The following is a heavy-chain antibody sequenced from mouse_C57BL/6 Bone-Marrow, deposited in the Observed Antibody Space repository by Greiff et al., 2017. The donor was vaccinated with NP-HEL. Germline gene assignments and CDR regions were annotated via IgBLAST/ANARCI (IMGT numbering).Heavy chain of an antibody. D-gene: IGHD2-3*01. CDR2: INPDSSTI. J-gene: IGHJ4*01. V-gene: IGHV4-1*01. CDR3: VRRDGKECPMYY. Sequence: EVKLLESGGGLVQPGGSLKLSCAASGIDFSRYWMSWVRRAPGKGLEWIGEINPDSSTINYAPSLKDKFIISRDNAKNTLYLQMSKDRSEDTALYYFVRRDGKECPMYYWGEGTSVTVSS. CDR1: GIDFSRYW.